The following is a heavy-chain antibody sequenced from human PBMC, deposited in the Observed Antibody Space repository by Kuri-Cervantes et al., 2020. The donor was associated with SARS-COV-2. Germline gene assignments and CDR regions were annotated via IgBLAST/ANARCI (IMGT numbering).Heavy chain of an antibody. J-gene: IGHJ5*02. CDR3: ARELGLTTVNWFDP. D-gene: IGHD4-17*01. CDR2: IYYSGST. Sequence: ESLKISCTVSGGSISSSYWSWIRQPPGKGLEWIGYIYYSGSTNYDPSLKSRVTISVDTSKNQFSLKLSSVTAADTAVYYCARELGLTTVNWFDPWGQGTLVTVSS. V-gene: IGHV4-59*01. CDR1: GGSISSSY.